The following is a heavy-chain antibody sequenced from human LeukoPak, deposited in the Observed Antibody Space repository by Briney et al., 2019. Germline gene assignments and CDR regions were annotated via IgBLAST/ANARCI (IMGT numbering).Heavy chain of an antibody. CDR1: GYTFTSYY. D-gene: IGHD2-8*01. V-gene: IGHV1-24*01. CDR2: FDPEDGET. CDR3: ATDYCTNGVCYTGFDY. Sequence: GASVKVSCKASGYTFTSYYIHWVRQAPGKGLEWMGGFDPEDGETIYAQKFQGRVTMTEDTSTDTAYMELSSLRSEDTAVYYCATDYCTNGVCYTGFDYWGQGTLVTVSS. J-gene: IGHJ4*02.